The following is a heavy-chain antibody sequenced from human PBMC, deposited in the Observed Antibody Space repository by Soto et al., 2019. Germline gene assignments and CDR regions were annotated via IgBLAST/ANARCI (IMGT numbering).Heavy chain of an antibody. CDR2: IIPILGIA. D-gene: IGHD3-10*01. CDR1: GGTFSSYT. Sequence: SVKVSCKASGGTFSSYTISWVRQAPGQGLEWMGRIIPILGIANYAQKFQGRVTITADKSTSTAYMELSSLRSEDTAVYYCARDPYQGYYGSGAQRFYFDYWGQGTQVTVSS. CDR3: ARDPYQGYYGSGAQRFYFDY. J-gene: IGHJ4*02. V-gene: IGHV1-69*04.